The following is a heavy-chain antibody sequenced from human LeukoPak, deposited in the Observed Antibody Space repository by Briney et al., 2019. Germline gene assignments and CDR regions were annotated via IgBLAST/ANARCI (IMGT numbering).Heavy chain of an antibody. CDR2: IYSGGST. CDR1: GFTVSSNY. J-gene: IGHJ6*02. D-gene: IGHD3-22*01. V-gene: IGHV3-66*01. CDR3: ARDRRYYDSSGYFYGMDV. Sequence: PGGSLRLSCAASGFTVSSNYMSWVRQAPGKGLEWVSVIYSGGSTYYADSVKGRFTISRDNSKNTLYLQMNSLRAEDTAVYYCARDRRYYDSSGYFYGMDVWDQGTTVTVSS.